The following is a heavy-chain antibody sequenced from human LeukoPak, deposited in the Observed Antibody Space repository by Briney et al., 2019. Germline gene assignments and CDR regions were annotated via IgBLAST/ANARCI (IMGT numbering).Heavy chain of an antibody. CDR1: GFTFSNYG. J-gene: IGHJ3*02. V-gene: IGHV3-53*01. D-gene: IGHD4-17*01. Sequence: GGSLRLSCAASGFTFSNYGMSWVRQAAGKGLEWVSLIYSGGSTYYADSVKGRFIISRDNSKNTLYLQMNSLRAEDTAVYYCARLLTHDYGDLGDVFDIWGQGTMVTVSS. CDR3: ARLLTHDYGDLGDVFDI. CDR2: IYSGGST.